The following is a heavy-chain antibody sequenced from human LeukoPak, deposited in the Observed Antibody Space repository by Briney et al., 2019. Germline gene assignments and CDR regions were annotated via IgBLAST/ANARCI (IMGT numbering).Heavy chain of an antibody. V-gene: IGHV4-39*01. D-gene: IGHD3-22*01. Sequence: SETLSLTCTIFGDSVSRSDSYWDWIRQPPGKGLEWIGTIYYSGRTYYSPSLKSRVTLSIDMSNNQFSLILSSVPAADTALYFCARRRYYDSSGYLEWGQGTLVTVSS. J-gene: IGHJ1*01. CDR1: GDSVSRSDSY. CDR2: IYYSGRT. CDR3: ARRRYYDSSGYLE.